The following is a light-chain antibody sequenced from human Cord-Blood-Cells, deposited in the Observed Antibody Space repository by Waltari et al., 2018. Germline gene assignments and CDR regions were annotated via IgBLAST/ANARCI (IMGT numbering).Light chain of an antibody. V-gene: IGKV2D-29*02. J-gene: IGKJ4*01. CDR2: EVS. CDR3: MQSIQLPLT. CDR1: QGLLHSDGKTY. Sequence: DIVMPQTPLSLSFTPGQPVSISCKPSQGLLHSDGKTYLYWYMQKPGQSPPLLIYEVSNRCSGVPDRFSGSGSGTDFTLKISRVEAEDVGVYYCMQSIQLPLTFGGGTKVEIK.